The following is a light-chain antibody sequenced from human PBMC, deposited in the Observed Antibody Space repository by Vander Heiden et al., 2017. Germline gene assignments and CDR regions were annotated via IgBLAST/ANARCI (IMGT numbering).Light chain of an antibody. V-gene: IGKV1-39*01. J-gene: IGKJ4*01. CDR2: AVS. CDR3: QHTYSSPLT. CDR1: QSISSY. Sequence: DIQMTQYPSSLSASVGDRVTITCRASQSISSYLNRHQEKPGKALKLLSYAVSSLQSGVTSRVSGSGSGTDFTLSISSLQPEDFATYHCQHTYSSPLTFGGGTKVEI.